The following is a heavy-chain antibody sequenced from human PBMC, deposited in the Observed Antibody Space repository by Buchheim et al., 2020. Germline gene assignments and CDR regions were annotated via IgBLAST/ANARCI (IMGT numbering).Heavy chain of an antibody. J-gene: IGHJ6*02. CDR1: GFTFSSYG. CDR2: IWYDGSNK. Sequence: QVQLVESGGGVVQPGRSLRLSCAASGFTFSSYGMHWVRQAPGKGLEWVAVIWYDGSNKYYADSVKGRFTISRDNSKNTLYLQMNSLRAEDTAVYYCARDLGSGSQPLGMDVWGQGTT. CDR3: ARDLGSGSQPLGMDV. D-gene: IGHD1-26*01. V-gene: IGHV3-33*01.